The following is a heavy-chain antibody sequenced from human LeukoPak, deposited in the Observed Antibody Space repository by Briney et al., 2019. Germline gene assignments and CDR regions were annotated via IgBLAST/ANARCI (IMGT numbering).Heavy chain of an antibody. CDR1: GFPFSSYA. Sequence: GSLRLSCAASGFPFSSYAMSWVRQAPGKGLEWVSAISGSGGSTYYADSVKGRFTISRDNSKNTLYLQMNSLRAEDTAVYYCATWEGATAYFDYWGQGTLVTVSS. J-gene: IGHJ4*02. V-gene: IGHV3-23*01. CDR2: ISGSGGST. D-gene: IGHD1-26*01. CDR3: ATWEGATAYFDY.